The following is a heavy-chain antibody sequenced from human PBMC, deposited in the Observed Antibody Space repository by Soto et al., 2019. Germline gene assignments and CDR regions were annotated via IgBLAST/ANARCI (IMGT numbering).Heavy chain of an antibody. CDR1: GYTFTSYD. J-gene: IGHJ5*02. CDR2: MNPNSGDT. CDR3: ARGGAGYHLFDP. Sequence: ASVKVSCKASGYTFTSYDINWVRQATGQGLEWMGWMNPNSGDTGYAQKFQGRVTMTTNNSISTAYMELSSLGSEDTAVYYCARGGAGYHLFDPWGQGTLVTVSS. D-gene: IGHD5-12*01. V-gene: IGHV1-8*01.